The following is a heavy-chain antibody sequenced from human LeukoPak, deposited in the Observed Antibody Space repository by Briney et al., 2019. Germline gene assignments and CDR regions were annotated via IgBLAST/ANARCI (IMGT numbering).Heavy chain of an antibody. Sequence: SETLSLTCTVSGDSISSYYWGWIRQPPGTGLEWIGYIHYSGNTNYNPSLRSRVSISVDTSNSQFSLKLSSVTAADTAVYYCARPGWVGATGAFHIWGQGTLVTVSS. V-gene: IGHV4-59*01. CDR1: GDSISSYY. CDR3: ARPGWVGATGAFHI. CDR2: IHYSGNT. D-gene: IGHD1-26*01. J-gene: IGHJ3*02.